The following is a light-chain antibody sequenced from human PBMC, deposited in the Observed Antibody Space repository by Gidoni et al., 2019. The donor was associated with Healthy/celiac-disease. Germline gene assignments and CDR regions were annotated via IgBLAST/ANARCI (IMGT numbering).Light chain of an antibody. V-gene: IGKV1-39*01. J-gene: IGKJ2*01. CDR1: QSISSY. CDR3: QQSYSTPRT. CDR2: AAS. Sequence: DIQMTQSPSSLSASVGDRVTITCRASQSISSYLNWYQHKAGKAPKVLIYAASSLQSGVPSRFSGSGSGTDFTLTISSLQPEDFATYYCQQSYSTPRTFGQGTKLEIK.